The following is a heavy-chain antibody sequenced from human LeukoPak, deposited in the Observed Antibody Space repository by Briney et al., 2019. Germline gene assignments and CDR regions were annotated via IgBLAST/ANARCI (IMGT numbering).Heavy chain of an antibody. V-gene: IGHV3-23*01. Sequence: ETLSLTCAVYGGSFSGYYWSWVRQAPGKGLEWVSAISGSGGSTYYADSVKGRFTISRDNSKNTLYLQMNSLRAEDTAVYYCAKGSYYYWGQGTLVTVSS. CDR3: AKGSYYY. J-gene: IGHJ4*02. D-gene: IGHD6-6*01. CDR1: GGSFSGYY. CDR2: ISGSGGST.